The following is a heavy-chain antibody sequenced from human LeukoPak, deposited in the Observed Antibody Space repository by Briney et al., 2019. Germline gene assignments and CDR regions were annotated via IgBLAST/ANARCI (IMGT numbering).Heavy chain of an antibody. D-gene: IGHD2-8*01. V-gene: IGHV3-11*01. Sequence: GGSLRLSCAAFGFTFSNYWMAWVRQAPGKGLEWLSYISNSGSTVFYADSVKGRFTVSRDNAKRSLYLQIESLRDDDTAVYHCALGTINKDFYFGMDVWGQGTTVTVSS. CDR3: ALGTINKDFYFGMDV. CDR1: GFTFSNYW. J-gene: IGHJ6*02. CDR2: ISNSGSTV.